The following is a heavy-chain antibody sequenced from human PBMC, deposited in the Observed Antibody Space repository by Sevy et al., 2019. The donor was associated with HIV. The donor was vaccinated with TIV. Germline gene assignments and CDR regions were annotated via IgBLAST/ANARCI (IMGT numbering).Heavy chain of an antibody. CDR3: ARDRRSAYCSSTSCSLFDY. CDR2: ISYDGSNK. CDR1: GFTFSSYA. Sequence: GGSLRLSCAASGFTFSSYAMHWVRQAPGKGLEWVAVISYDGSNKYYADSVKGRFTISRDNSKNTLYLQMNSLRAEDTAVYYCARDRRSAYCSSTSCSLFDYWGQGTLVTVSS. V-gene: IGHV3-30*04. J-gene: IGHJ4*02. D-gene: IGHD2-2*01.